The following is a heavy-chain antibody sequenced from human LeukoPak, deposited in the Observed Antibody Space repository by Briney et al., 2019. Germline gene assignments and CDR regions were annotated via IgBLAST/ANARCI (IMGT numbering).Heavy chain of an antibody. CDR1: GYIFSNYG. CDR3: ARDFAWGSGGAPIDDNWLDP. J-gene: IGHJ5*02. CDR2: ISSGGNT. Sequence: ASVKVSCKATGYIFSNYGISWVRQAPGHGLEWMGWISSGGNTNYAPKFQDRATMTTDTSTSTAYMELRSLRSDDTAVYYCARDFAWGSGGAPIDDNWLDPWGQGTLVTVSS. V-gene: IGHV1-18*01. D-gene: IGHD7-27*01.